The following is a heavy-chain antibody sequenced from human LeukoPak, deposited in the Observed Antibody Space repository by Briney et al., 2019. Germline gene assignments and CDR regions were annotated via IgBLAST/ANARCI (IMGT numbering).Heavy chain of an antibody. J-gene: IGHJ2*01. V-gene: IGHV3-13*01. CDR2: IGTAGDT. D-gene: IGHD5-12*01. CDR3: ARVRKYSGYYSWYLDL. CDR1: GFTFSSYD. Sequence: GGSLRLSCAASGFTFSSYDMHWVRQATGKGLEWVSAIGTAGDTYYPGSVKGRFTISRESAKNSLYLQMNSLRAGDTAVYYCARVRKYSGYYSWYLDLWGRGTLVTVSS.